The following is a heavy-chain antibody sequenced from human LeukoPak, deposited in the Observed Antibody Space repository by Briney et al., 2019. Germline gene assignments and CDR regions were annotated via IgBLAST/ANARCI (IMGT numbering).Heavy chain of an antibody. CDR1: GFTFSSYA. CDR3: AKTPVATIQERGDY. J-gene: IGHJ4*02. CDR2: ISGRGGST. Sequence: GGSLRLSCAASGFTFSSYAMSWVRQAPGKGLEWVSAISGRGGSTYYADSVKGRFTISRVNSKNTLYLQMNSLRAEDTAVYYCAKTPVATIQERGDYWGQGTLVTVSS. V-gene: IGHV3-23*01. D-gene: IGHD5-12*01.